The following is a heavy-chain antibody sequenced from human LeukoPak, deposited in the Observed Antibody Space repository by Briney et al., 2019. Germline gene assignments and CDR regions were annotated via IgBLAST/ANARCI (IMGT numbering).Heavy chain of an antibody. Sequence: ASVKVSCKVSGYTLTELSMHWVRQAPGKGLEWMGGFDPEDGETIYAQKFQGRVTMTEDTSTDTAYMELSSLRSEDTAVYYCATGPAAMYYYYYMDVWGKGTTVTVSS. D-gene: IGHD2-2*01. CDR2: FDPEDGET. CDR3: ATGPAAMYYYYYMDV. J-gene: IGHJ6*03. CDR1: GYTLTELS. V-gene: IGHV1-24*01.